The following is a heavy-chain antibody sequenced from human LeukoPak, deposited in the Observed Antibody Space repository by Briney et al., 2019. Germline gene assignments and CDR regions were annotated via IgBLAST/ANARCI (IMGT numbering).Heavy chain of an antibody. Sequence: SETLSLTCAVSGGSISSSNWWSWVRQPPGKGLEWIGEIYHSGSTSYNPSLKSRVTISVDKSKNQFSLKLSSVTAADTAVYYCARGGPQWLGNWFDPWGQGTLVTVSS. CDR1: GGSISSSNW. CDR3: ARGGPQWLGNWFDP. V-gene: IGHV4-4*02. CDR2: IYHSGST. D-gene: IGHD6-19*01. J-gene: IGHJ5*02.